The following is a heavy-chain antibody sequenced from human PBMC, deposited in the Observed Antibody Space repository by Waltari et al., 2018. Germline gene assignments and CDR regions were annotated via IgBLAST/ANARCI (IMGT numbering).Heavy chain of an antibody. D-gene: IGHD6-6*01. CDR3: ARGSSIAALYYYYGMDV. CDR2: IYPGDSDT. V-gene: IGHV5-51*03. J-gene: IGHJ6*02. Sequence: EVQLVQSGTEVKKPGESLKLSCQGSGYSFTSYWLGWVRPMPGKGLEWMGIIYPGDSDTRYSPSFQGQVTISADKSISTAYLQWSSLKASDTAMYYCARGSSIAALYYYYGMDVWGQGTTVTVSS. CDR1: GYSFTSYW.